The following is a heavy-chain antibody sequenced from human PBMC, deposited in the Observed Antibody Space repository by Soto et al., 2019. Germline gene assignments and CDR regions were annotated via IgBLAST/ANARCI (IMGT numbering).Heavy chain of an antibody. CDR1: GFTFSPYK. D-gene: IGHD4-17*01. Sequence: GSMRLSCAASGFTFSPYKMTWVRQAPGKGLEWVSSISGRSEFIYYADSVGGRFTISRDNAKNSLHLQMSSLRAEDTAVYYSVRAPLLVQDCGATCFFDFWGQGFGVTV. J-gene: IGHJ4*02. V-gene: IGHV3-21*01. CDR3: VRAPLLVQDCGATCFFDF. CDR2: ISGRSEFI.